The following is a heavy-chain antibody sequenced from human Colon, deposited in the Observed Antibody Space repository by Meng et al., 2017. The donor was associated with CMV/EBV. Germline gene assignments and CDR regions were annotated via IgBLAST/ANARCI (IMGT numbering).Heavy chain of an antibody. CDR1: GFRFIDHY. Sequence: TFGFRFIDHYLAWFRQAPRKGLELVGRTRIQVNTNPIEYAASVKGRFTISRDESNKSLYLQMSSLKTEDTAVYYCARDSMKGGGFDYWGQGTLVTVSS. J-gene: IGHJ4*02. CDR3: ARDSMKGGGFDY. V-gene: IGHV3-72*01. D-gene: IGHD3-10*01. CDR2: TRIQVNTNPI.